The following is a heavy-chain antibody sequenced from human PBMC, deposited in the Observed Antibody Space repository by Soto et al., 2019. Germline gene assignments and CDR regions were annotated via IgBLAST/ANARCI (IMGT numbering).Heavy chain of an antibody. V-gene: IGHV3-9*01. CDR3: AKDASGDYDRGYFDL. Sequence: QLVESGGGLVQPGRSLRLSCTASGFNFDDYAMHWVRQAPGKGLEWVSGISWSSVNIGYADSVKGRFTISRDNSANSLFLQIDSPRTDDTSLYFCAKDASGDYDRGYFDLWGRGTLVTVPP. J-gene: IGHJ2*01. D-gene: IGHD3-22*01. CDR1: GFNFDDYA. CDR2: ISWSSVNI.